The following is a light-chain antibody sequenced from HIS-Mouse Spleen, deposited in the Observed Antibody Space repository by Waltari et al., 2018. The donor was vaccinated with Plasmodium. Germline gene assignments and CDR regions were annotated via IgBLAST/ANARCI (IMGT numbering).Light chain of an antibody. CDR1: SSHVGGYNY. Sequence: QSALTQPASVSGSPGPSITISCTGTSSHVGGYNYVPCYQQHPGKAPKLMIYDVSNRPSGVSNRFSGSKSGNTASLTISGLQAEDEADYYCSSYTSSSTVVFGGGTKLTVL. CDR3: SSYTSSSTVV. J-gene: IGLJ2*01. V-gene: IGLV2-14*03. CDR2: DVS.